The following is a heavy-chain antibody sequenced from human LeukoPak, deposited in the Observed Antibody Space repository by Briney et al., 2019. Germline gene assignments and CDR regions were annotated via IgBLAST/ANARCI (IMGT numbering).Heavy chain of an antibody. V-gene: IGHV3-74*01. J-gene: IGHJ4*02. CDR1: GLTISDSW. Sequence: GGSLGLSCAASGLTISDSWIHWVRQVPGEGLMWVSRLASDENNRIYADSVKGRFTISRDNAKNTLFLQMNSLRVEDTGSYYCARDAGWGRLDSWGQGALVTVSS. CDR2: LASDENNR. D-gene: IGHD3-16*01. CDR3: ARDAGWGRLDS.